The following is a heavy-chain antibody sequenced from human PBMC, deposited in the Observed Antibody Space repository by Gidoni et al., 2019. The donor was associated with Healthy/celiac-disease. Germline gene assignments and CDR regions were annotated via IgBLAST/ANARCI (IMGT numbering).Heavy chain of an antibody. V-gene: IGHV1-18*01. Sequence: QVQLVQSGAEVKKPGASVKVSCKASGYTFTSYGISWVRQAPGQGLGWMGWISAYHGYTKHAQKVQGRVTKNPGHSTSTGHMEVRRLRSYDTAVYYRGGDFCSGYGSGSYYRARSDYWGQGTLVTVSS. D-gene: IGHD3-10*01. CDR3: GGDFCSGYGSGSYYRARSDY. J-gene: IGHJ4*02. CDR2: ISAYHGYT. CDR1: GYTFTSYG.